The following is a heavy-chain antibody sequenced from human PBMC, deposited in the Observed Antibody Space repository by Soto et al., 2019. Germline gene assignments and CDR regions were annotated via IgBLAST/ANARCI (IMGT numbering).Heavy chain of an antibody. Sequence: QITLKESGPTLVKPTQTLTLTCTFSGFSLSTSGVGVGWIRQPPGKALEWLALIYWDDDKRYSPSLKNRLTITKDTSKNQVVLTMTNMDPVDTATYYCAHLTYYYYSSGYYSRAEYFQHWGQGTLVTVSS. J-gene: IGHJ1*01. D-gene: IGHD3-22*01. CDR3: AHLTYYYYSSGYYSRAEYFQH. CDR1: GFSLSTSGVG. V-gene: IGHV2-5*02. CDR2: IYWDDDK.